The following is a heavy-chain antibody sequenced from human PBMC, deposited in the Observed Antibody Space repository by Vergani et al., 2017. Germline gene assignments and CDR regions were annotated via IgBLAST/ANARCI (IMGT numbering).Heavy chain of an antibody. CDR2: ISGSGGST. CDR3: AKDQEGIVVVPAGIRGGAFDI. CDR1: GFTFSSYA. Sequence: EVQLLESGGGLVEPGGSLRLSCAASGFTFSSYAMSWVRQAPGKGLEWVSAISGSGGSTYYADSVKGRFTISRDNSKNSLYLQMNSLRTEDTALYYCAKDQEGIVVVPAGIRGGAFDIWGRGTMVTVSS. J-gene: IGHJ3*02. D-gene: IGHD2-2*01. V-gene: IGHV3-23*01.